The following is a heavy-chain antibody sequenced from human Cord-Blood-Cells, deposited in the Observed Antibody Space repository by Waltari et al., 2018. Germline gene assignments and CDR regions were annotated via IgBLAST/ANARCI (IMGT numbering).Heavy chain of an antibody. CDR3: ARGKGIAARPEQYYFDY. Sequence: QVQLQESGPGLVKPSETLSLTCTVSGGSISSYYWSWIRQPAGKGLEWIGRIYTSGSTNYNPSLKRRVTMSVDTSKNPFSLKLSSVTAADTAVYYCARGKGIAARPEQYYFDYWGQGTLVTVSS. V-gene: IGHV4-4*07. CDR1: GGSISSYY. J-gene: IGHJ4*02. CDR2: IYTSGST. D-gene: IGHD6-6*01.